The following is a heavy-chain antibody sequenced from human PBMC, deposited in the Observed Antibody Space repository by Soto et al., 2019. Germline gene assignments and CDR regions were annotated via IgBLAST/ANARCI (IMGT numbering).Heavy chain of an antibody. CDR1: GFTFSSYA. Sequence: PGGSLRLSCASSGFTFSSYAMSWVRQAPGKGLEWVSAISGSGGSTYYADSVKGRFTISRDNSKNTLYLQMDRLRVEDTARYFCAKEIVAGAYVETSAFDFWGQGTLVTVSS. CDR3: AKEIVAGAYVETSAFDF. CDR2: ISGSGGST. D-gene: IGHD3-22*01. J-gene: IGHJ4*02. V-gene: IGHV3-23*01.